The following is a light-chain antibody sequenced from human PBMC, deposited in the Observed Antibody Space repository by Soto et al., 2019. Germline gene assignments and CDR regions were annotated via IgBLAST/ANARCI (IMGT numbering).Light chain of an antibody. Sequence: QSALTQPASVSGSPGQSITISCTGTSSDVGGYNYVSWYQQHPGQAPKLMIYDVSNRPSGFSNRFSGSKSSNTASLTISGLQAEYEADYYCSSYPTNITPGVVFGGGTKVTVL. CDR3: SSYPTNITPGVV. CDR1: SSDVGGYNY. J-gene: IGLJ2*01. V-gene: IGLV2-14*01. CDR2: DVS.